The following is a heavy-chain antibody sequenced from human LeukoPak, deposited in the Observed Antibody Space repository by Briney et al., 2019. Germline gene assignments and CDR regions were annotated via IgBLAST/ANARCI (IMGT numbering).Heavy chain of an antibody. CDR2: INPSGGST. Sequence: ASVNDSCMSSGYTFINYYMHWVRQPAGQELEWLGIINPSGGSTSYAQKFQDRVTMTRDTSTSTVYMELSSLRSEDTAVYYCAMRETFGPFDYWGQGTLVTVPS. CDR1: GYTFINYY. J-gene: IGHJ4*02. CDR3: AMRETFGPFDY. D-gene: IGHD3-10*01. V-gene: IGHV1-46*01.